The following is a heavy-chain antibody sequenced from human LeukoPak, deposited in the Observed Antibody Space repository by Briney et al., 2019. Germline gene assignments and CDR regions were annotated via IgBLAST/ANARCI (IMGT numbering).Heavy chain of an antibody. V-gene: IGHV1-69*05. CDR2: IIPIFGTA. D-gene: IGHD3-10*01. CDR3: ARGYGSGRWFDY. J-gene: IGHJ4*02. CDR1: GGTFSSYA. Sequence: EASVKVSCKASGGTFSSYAISWVRQAPGQGLEWMGGIIPIFGTANYAQKLQGRVTMTTDTSTSTAYMELRSLRSDDTAVYYCARGYGSGRWFDYWGQGTLVTVSS.